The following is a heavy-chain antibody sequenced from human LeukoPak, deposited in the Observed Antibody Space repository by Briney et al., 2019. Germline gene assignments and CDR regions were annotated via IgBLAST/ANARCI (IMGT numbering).Heavy chain of an antibody. V-gene: IGHV3-21*01. CDR1: GFTFSSYG. D-gene: IGHD1-14*01. Sequence: GGSLRLSCAASGFTFSSYGMNWVRQAPGKGLEWVSSISLRSTYIFYADSVKGRFTISRDNAKNSLYLQMNSLRAGDTAVYYCVRDTPNPFAFWGQGTLVTVSS. J-gene: IGHJ4*02. CDR2: ISLRSTYI. CDR3: VRDTPNPFAF.